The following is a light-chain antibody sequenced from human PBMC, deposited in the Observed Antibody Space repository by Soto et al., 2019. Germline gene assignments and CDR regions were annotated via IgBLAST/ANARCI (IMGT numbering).Light chain of an antibody. CDR2: GAS. V-gene: IGKV3-20*01. CDR1: QNISSNY. CDR3: QQYGTSPFT. J-gene: IGKJ3*01. Sequence: EIVLTQSPGTLSLSAGERATLSCRAGQNISSNYLAWYQQKPGQAPRLLIYGASSRATDIPDRFSGGGSGTDFTLTVNRLEPEDFAVYYCQQYGTSPFTFGPGTRVDMK.